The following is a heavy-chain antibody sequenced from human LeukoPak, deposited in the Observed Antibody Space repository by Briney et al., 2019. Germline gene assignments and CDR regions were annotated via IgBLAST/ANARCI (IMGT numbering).Heavy chain of an antibody. CDR1: GYTLTELS. J-gene: IGHJ4*02. Sequence: ASVKVSFKVSGYTLTELSMHWVRQAPGKGLEWMGGFDPEDGETIYAQKFQGRVTMTEDTSTDTAYMELSSLRSEDTAVYYCAPSSGYSYGQAFDYWGQGTLVTVSS. CDR3: APSSGYSYGQAFDY. D-gene: IGHD5-18*01. V-gene: IGHV1-24*01. CDR2: FDPEDGET.